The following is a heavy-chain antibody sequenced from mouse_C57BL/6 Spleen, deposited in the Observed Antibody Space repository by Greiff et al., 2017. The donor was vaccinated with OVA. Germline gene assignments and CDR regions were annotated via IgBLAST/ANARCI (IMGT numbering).Heavy chain of an antibody. CDR3: ARSITTVVARYAMDY. J-gene: IGHJ4*01. CDR1: GFTFSDSG. D-gene: IGHD1-1*01. CDR2: ISSGSSTI. Sequence: EVKLMASGGGLVKPGGSLKLSCAASGFTFSDSGMHWVRQAPEKGLEWVAYISSGSSTIYYADTVKGRFTISRDNAKNTLFLQMTSLRSEDTAMYYCARSITTVVARYAMDYWGQGTSVTVSS. V-gene: IGHV5-17*01.